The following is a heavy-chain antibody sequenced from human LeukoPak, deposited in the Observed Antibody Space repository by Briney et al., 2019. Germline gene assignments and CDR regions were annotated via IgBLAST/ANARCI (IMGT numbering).Heavy chain of an antibody. CDR3: ARGPSSYYYDSSGYVDH. V-gene: IGHV1-3*01. CDR1: GYTFTNYA. J-gene: IGHJ4*02. D-gene: IGHD3-22*01. Sequence: ASVKVSCKASGYTFTNYAMHWVRQAPGQRLEWMGWINAGNGNTKYSKKFQGRVTITRDTSASTAYMELSSLRSEDTAVYYCARGPSSYYYDSSGYVDHWGQGTLVTVSS. CDR2: INAGNGNT.